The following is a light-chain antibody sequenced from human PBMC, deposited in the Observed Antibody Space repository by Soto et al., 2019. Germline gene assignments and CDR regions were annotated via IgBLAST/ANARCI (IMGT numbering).Light chain of an antibody. CDR3: ISYMSSNTLV. CDR2: DVT. V-gene: IGLV2-14*03. J-gene: IGLJ1*01. CDR1: NSDIGFYNH. Sequence: QSALTQPASVSGSPGQSITISCTETNSDIGFYNHVSWYQQLPGKAPRLVIYDVTNRPSGVSSRFSGSKSGNTASLTISGLQAEDEADYYCISYMSSNTLVFGTGTKLTVL.